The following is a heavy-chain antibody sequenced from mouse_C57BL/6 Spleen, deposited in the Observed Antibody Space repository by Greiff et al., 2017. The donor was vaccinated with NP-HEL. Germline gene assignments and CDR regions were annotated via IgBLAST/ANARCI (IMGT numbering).Heavy chain of an antibody. Sequence: EVKLQESGPGLVKPSQSLSLTCSVTGYSITSGYYWNWIRQFPGNKLEWMGYISYDGSNNYNPSLKNRISITRDTSKNQFFLKLNSVTTEDTATYYCARRVNDGYYFDYWGQGTTLTVSS. CDR2: ISYDGSN. J-gene: IGHJ2*01. V-gene: IGHV3-6*01. CDR3: ARRVNDGYYFDY. CDR1: GYSITSGYY. D-gene: IGHD2-12*01.